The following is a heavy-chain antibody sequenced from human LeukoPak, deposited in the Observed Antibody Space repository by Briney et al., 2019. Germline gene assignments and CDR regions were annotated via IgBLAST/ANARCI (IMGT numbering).Heavy chain of an antibody. CDR1: GGSISSYY. Sequence: SETLSLTCTVSGGSISSYYWSWIRQPPGKGLEWIGYIYYSGSTNYNPSLKSRVTISVDTSKNQFSLKLSSVTAADTAVYYCARVKGSRRIFGVAYPYDAFDIWGQGTMVTVSS. J-gene: IGHJ3*02. CDR3: ARVKGSRRIFGVAYPYDAFDI. CDR2: IYYSGST. V-gene: IGHV4-59*01. D-gene: IGHD3-3*01.